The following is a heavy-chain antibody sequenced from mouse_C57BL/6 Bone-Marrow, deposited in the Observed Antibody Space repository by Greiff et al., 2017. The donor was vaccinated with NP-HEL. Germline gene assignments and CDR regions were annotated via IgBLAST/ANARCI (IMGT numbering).Heavy chain of an antibody. Sequence: VQLQQSGAELVRPGASVKLSCTASGFNIKDDYMHWVKQRPEQGLEWIGWIDPENGDTEYASKFQGKATITADTSSNTAYLQLSSLTSEDTAVYYCTTLIYYGNYGGFAYGGQGTLVTVSA. J-gene: IGHJ3*01. CDR2: IDPENGDT. V-gene: IGHV14-4*01. CDR1: GFNIKDDY. CDR3: TTLIYYGNYGGFAY. D-gene: IGHD2-1*01.